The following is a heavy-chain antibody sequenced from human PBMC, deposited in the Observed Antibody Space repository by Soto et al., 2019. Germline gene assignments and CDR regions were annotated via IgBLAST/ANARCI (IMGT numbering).Heavy chain of an antibody. J-gene: IGHJ6*02. V-gene: IGHV1-46*04. Sequence: QMHLAQSGAEEKKHGASVRVSCKASGYSFTKYYIHWVRQAPGQGLEWMGIINPSGAGTRYAQKLQGRDTKTGETSTRTVYMDLTSLRSEETAVYYCVRDRSRVTNELGYYWGMDVWGQGITVTVSS. CDR2: INPSGAGT. CDR3: VRDRSRVTNELGYYWGMDV. CDR1: GYSFTKYY. D-gene: IGHD4-17*01.